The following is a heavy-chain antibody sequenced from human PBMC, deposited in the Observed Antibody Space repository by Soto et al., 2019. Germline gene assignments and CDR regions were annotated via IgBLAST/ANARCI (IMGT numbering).Heavy chain of an antibody. D-gene: IGHD4-17*01. J-gene: IGHJ4*02. CDR2: IKQDGSEK. Sequence: GGSLRLSCAASGFTFSSYWMSWVRQAPGKGLEWVANIKQDGSEKYYVDSVKGRFTISRDNAKNSLYLQMNSLRAEDTAVYYCAMSYGDYPIDYWGQGTLVTVSS. CDR1: GFTFSSYW. V-gene: IGHV3-7*01. CDR3: AMSYGDYPIDY.